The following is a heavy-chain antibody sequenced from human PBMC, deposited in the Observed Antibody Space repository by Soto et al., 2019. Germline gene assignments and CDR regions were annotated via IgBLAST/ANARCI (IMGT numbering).Heavy chain of an antibody. V-gene: IGHV1-46*01. D-gene: IGHD3-22*01. CDR3: AREFASGYYDTSGNNAFDF. CDR2: INPSVGST. CDR1: GSSFTSYY. Sequence: ASVKVSCKALGSSFTSYYVHWVRQAPGQGLEWMGNINPSVGSTYYAQKFQGRVTLTGDTSTSTVYMELRSMTSDDTAVYYCAREFASGYYDTSGNNAFDFWGQGTMVTVSS. J-gene: IGHJ3*01.